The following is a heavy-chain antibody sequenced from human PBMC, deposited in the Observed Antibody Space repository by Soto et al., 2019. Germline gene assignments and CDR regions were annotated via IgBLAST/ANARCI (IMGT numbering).Heavy chain of an antibody. D-gene: IGHD5-12*01. CDR3: ARGGWLPYYYGMDV. CDR1: GGSISSYY. Sequence: SLTCTVSGGSISSYYWSWIRQPAGKGLEWIGRIYTSGSTNYNPSLKSRVTMSVDTSKNQFSLRLSSVTAADTAVYYCARGGWLPYYYGMDVWGQGTTVTVSS. CDR2: IYTSGST. V-gene: IGHV4-4*07. J-gene: IGHJ6*02.